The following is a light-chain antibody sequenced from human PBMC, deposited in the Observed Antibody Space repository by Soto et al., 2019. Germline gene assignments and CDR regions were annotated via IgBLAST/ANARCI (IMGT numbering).Light chain of an antibody. Sequence: DIVMTQSPDSLAVSRGERATINCKSSQSVLYSSNNKNYLAWYQQKPGQPPKLLIYWASTRESGVPDRFSGSGSGTDFTLTISSLQAEDVAVYYCQQYYITPETFGQGTKLEIK. CDR2: WAS. CDR1: QSVLYSSNNKNY. V-gene: IGKV4-1*01. J-gene: IGKJ2*01. CDR3: QQYYITPET.